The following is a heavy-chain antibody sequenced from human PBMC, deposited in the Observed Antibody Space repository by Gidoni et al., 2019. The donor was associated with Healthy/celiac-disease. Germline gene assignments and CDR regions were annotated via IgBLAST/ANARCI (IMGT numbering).Heavy chain of an antibody. CDR3: ARGARKYYDYVWGSYRRFDY. J-gene: IGHJ4*02. CDR1: GVSFGGCF. Sequence: VHLPQCAAGLTPPPDALSHTCARNGVSFGGCFWSGIRQPPGKGLEWIGEINHSGSTNYNKSHKGRVTISVDTSKNQFSLKLSAVTDAETAVYYCARGARKYYDYVWGSYRRFDYWGQGTLVTVSS. CDR2: INHSGST. D-gene: IGHD3-16*02. V-gene: IGHV4-34*01.